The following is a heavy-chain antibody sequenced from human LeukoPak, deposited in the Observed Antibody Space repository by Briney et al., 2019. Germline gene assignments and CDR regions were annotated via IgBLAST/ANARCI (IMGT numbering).Heavy chain of an antibody. Sequence: PGGSLTLSCTASGFTVMNNYMSWVRQAPGKGLEWVSVMYCGGSTNYGDSGKGKFTISRDNSKNTVFLQMNSLRAETTAMYYCGKEERGYGMDVWGQGTTVTVSS. CDR1: GFTVMNNY. CDR3: GKEERGYGMDV. J-gene: IGHJ6*02. D-gene: IGHD1-1*01. CDR2: MYCGGST. V-gene: IGHV3-66*01.